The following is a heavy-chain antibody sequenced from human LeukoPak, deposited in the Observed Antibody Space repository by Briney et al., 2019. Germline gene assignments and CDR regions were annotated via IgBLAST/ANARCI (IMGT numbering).Heavy chain of an antibody. J-gene: IGHJ6*03. D-gene: IGHD3-9*01. Sequence: GGSLRLSCAASGFTFSRYGMSWVRQAPGKGLEWASTFSGRGGSTYYADSVKGRVTISRDNSKNTLYLKMNSLRAEDTAVYYCAKQGRDWLRDYYYYMDVWGKGTTVTISS. CDR2: FSGRGGST. CDR1: GFTFSRYG. CDR3: AKQGRDWLRDYYYYMDV. V-gene: IGHV3-23*01.